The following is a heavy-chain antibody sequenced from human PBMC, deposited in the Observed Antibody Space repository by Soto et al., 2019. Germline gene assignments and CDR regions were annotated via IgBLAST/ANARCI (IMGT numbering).Heavy chain of an antibody. CDR3: AKDFDIGGAAYYFDY. V-gene: IGHV3-30*18. Sequence: QVQLVQSGGGVVQPGRSLRLSCAASGFTFSRYGIHWVRQAPGKGLEGVAGISSDGGDNHYADSVKGRFTISRDNSKIPLSLQMNSLGADDTAVYYCAKDFDIGGAAYYFDYWGQGTQVTVSS. CDR2: ISSDGGDN. J-gene: IGHJ4*02. CDR1: GFTFSRYG. D-gene: IGHD1-26*01.